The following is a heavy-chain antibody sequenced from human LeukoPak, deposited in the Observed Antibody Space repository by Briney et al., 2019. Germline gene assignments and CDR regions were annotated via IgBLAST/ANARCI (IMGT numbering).Heavy chain of an antibody. D-gene: IGHD3-10*01. CDR3: ARDPAGVDY. J-gene: IGHJ4*02. V-gene: IGHV3-48*03. CDR2: ISGSGNTV. Sequence: QPGGSLRLSCAASAFTFSSYEMSWVRQAPGKGLERVSYISGSGNTVYYADSVKGRFTISRDNAKNSLYLQMSSLRAEDTAVYYCARDPAGVDYWGQGTLDTVSS. CDR1: AFTFSSYE.